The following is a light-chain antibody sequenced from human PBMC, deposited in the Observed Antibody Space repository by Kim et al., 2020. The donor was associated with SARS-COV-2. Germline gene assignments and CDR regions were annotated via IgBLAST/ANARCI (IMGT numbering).Light chain of an antibody. Sequence: SVSPGQTASITCSGDKLGYKYACWYQQKPGQSPVLVIYQDSKRPSGVPERFSCSNSGNTATLTISGTQAMDEADYYCQAWDSSTAVFGGGTQLTVL. J-gene: IGLJ3*02. V-gene: IGLV3-1*01. CDR2: QDS. CDR1: KLGYKY. CDR3: QAWDSSTAV.